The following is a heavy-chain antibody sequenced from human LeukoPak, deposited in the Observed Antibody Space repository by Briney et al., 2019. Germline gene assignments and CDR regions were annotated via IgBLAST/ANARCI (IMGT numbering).Heavy chain of an antibody. V-gene: IGHV3-48*04. J-gene: IGHJ4*02. CDR3: ASENDFWSGSLDY. D-gene: IGHD3-3*01. CDR2: ISSSSSTI. CDR1: GFTFSSYS. Sequence: GGSLRLSCAASGFTFSSYSMNWVRQAPGKGLEWVSYISSSSSTIYYADSVKGRFTISRDNAKNSLYLQMNSLRAEDTAVYYCASENDFWSGSLDYWGQGTLDTVSS.